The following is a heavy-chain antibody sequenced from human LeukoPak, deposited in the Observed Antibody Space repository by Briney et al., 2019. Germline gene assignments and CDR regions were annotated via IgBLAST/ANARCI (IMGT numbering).Heavy chain of an antibody. CDR2: ISRSGST. J-gene: IGHJ5*02. V-gene: IGHV4-34*01. D-gene: IGHD6-6*01. CDR1: GGSLSTYY. Sequence: SETLSLTCAVHGGSLSTYYWNWIRQPPGKGLEWVGDISRSGSTNYNPSLKSRVTISVDTSKNQFSLNLRSVTAADTAVYYCAKSGRDQLVRTNNWFDPWGQGTLVTVSS. CDR3: AKSGRDQLVRTNNWFDP.